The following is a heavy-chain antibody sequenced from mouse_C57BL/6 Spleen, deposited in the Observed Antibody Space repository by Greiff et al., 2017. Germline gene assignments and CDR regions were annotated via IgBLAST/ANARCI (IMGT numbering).Heavy chain of an antibody. V-gene: IGHV1-80*01. Sequence: QVQLQQSGAELVKPGASVKISCKASGYAFSSYWMNWVKQRPGKGLEWIGQIYPGDGDTNYNGKFKGKATLTADKSSSTAYMQLSSLTSEDSAVYSCGKGNDYDGREFAYWGQGTLVTVSA. J-gene: IGHJ3*01. CDR2: IYPGDGDT. CDR3: GKGNDYDGREFAY. CDR1: GYAFSSYW. D-gene: IGHD2-4*01.